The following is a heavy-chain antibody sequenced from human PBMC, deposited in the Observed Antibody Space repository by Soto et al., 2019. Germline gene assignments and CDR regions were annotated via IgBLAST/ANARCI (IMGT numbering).Heavy chain of an antibody. CDR3: ARAPFTHDSNWFDP. CDR2: IYYSGST. CDR1: GGSISSYY. Sequence: PSETLSLTCTVSGGSISSYYWSWIRQPPGKGLEWIGYIYYSGSTNYNPSLKSRVTISVDTSKNQFSLKLSSVTAADTAVYYCARAPFTHDSNWFDPWGQGTLVTVSS. J-gene: IGHJ5*02. V-gene: IGHV4-59*08. D-gene: IGHD2-21*02.